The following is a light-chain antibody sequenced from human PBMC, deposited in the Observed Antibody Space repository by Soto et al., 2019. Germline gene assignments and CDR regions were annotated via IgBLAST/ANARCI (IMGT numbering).Light chain of an antibody. J-gene: IGKJ1*01. CDR3: QQYNTYWT. CDR1: QSITTW. CDR2: DAS. Sequence: DIQLTQSPSTLSASVGDRVTITCRASQSITTWLAWYQQKPGKAPNLLIHDASTSETGVPSRFSGSGSGTEFTLTITSLQPDDFATYYCQQYNTYWTFGQGTRVEIK. V-gene: IGKV1-5*01.